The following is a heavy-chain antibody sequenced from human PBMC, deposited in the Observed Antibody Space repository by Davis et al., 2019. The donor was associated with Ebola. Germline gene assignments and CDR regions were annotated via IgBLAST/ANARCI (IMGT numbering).Heavy chain of an antibody. CDR2: ISAHNGNT. V-gene: IGHV1-18*01. CDR1: GYTFSSYG. Sequence: ASVKVSCKASGYTFSSYGITWVRQAPGQGLEWLGWISAHNGNTDYAQKFQGRVTMTTDTSTSTAYMELRSLRSDDTALYYCARDGGWVDPWGQGTLVTVSS. D-gene: IGHD3-10*01. J-gene: IGHJ5*02. CDR3: ARDGGWVDP.